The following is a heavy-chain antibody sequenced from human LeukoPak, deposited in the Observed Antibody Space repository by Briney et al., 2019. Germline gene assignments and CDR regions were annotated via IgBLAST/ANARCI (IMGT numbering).Heavy chain of an antibody. Sequence: RAGGSLRLSCAASGFTFSSYAMSWARQAPGKGLEWVSAISGGSNNINYAGSVKGRFTISRDNAKNTLYLQMNSLRVEDTAVYYCGRDHCGYNSIDQWGQGTLVTVSS. V-gene: IGHV3-23*01. D-gene: IGHD5-24*01. CDR3: GRDHCGYNSIDQ. CDR2: ISGGSNNI. J-gene: IGHJ4*02. CDR1: GFTFSSYA.